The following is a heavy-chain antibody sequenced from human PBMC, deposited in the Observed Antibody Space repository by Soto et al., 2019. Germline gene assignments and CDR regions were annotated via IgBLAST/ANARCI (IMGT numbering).Heavy chain of an antibody. CDR1: GFTFSSYA. CDR3: AKRAWGSFYFDY. Sequence: EVQLLESGGGLVQPGGSLRLSCAASGFTFSSYAMSWVRQAPGKGLEWVSVISGSGGSTYYADSVKGRFTISRDNSKTTLYLQMNSLRAEDTAVYYCAKRAWGSFYFDYWGQGTLVTVSS. J-gene: IGHJ4*02. CDR2: ISGSGGST. D-gene: IGHD7-27*01. V-gene: IGHV3-23*01.